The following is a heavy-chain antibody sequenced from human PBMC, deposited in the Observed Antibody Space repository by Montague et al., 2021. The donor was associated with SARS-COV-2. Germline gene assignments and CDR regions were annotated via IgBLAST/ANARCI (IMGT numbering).Heavy chain of an antibody. V-gene: IGHV4-39*02. D-gene: IGHD3-10*01. CDR1: SGSITSSGYY. Sequence: SETLSLTCSVSSGSITSSGYYWGWIRQPPGKELEWIGNIYYSGTTYYNPSLQSRVTISVDTSKNHLSLRLSSVTAADTAVYFCARGMIRGVTTPFDYWGQGSQVTVSS. CDR3: ARGMIRGVTTPFDY. J-gene: IGHJ4*02. CDR2: IYYSGTT.